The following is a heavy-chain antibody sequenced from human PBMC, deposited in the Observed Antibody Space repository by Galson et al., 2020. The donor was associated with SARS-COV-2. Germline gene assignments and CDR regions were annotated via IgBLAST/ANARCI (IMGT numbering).Heavy chain of an antibody. V-gene: IGHV3-30*18. D-gene: IGHD2-21*02. CDR3: AKDRNYGGDSLDY. J-gene: IGHJ4*02. Sequence: GGSLRLSCVASRLTFNNYGMHWVRQAPGKGLEWVAVISFDGNYKDYADSVKGRFTISRDNSKNTLYLQMNSLRAEDTAVYYCAKDRNYGGDSLDYWGQGTLVTVSS. CDR2: ISFDGNYK. CDR1: RLTFNNYG.